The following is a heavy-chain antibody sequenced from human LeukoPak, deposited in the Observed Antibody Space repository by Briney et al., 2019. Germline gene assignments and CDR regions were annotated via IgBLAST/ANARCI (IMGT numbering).Heavy chain of an antibody. CDR1: GFTFSSYS. V-gene: IGHV3-23*01. CDR2: ISGSGGST. CDR3: AKDSSRLVPFYFDY. Sequence: PGGSLRLSCAASGFTFSSYSMNWVRQAPGKGLEWVSAISGSGGSTYYADSVKGRFTISRDNSKNTLYLQMNSLRAEDTAVYYCAKDSSRLVPFYFDYWGQGTLVTVSS. D-gene: IGHD2/OR15-2a*01. J-gene: IGHJ4*02.